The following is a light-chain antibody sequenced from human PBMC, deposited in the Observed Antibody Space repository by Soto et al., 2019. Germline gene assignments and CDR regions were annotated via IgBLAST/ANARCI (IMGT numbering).Light chain of an antibody. CDR3: QQYDKWPHT. J-gene: IGKJ2*01. CDR2: SAS. Sequence: EMVMTQSPATLSVSPGDGTTLSCRSSTSLSRNLAWYQQQPGQAPRLLIFSASTRATGIPARLSGSGSGTDFTLTISILQSEDFAVYYCQQYDKWPHTFGQGTKLEIK. CDR1: TSLSRN. V-gene: IGKV3-15*01.